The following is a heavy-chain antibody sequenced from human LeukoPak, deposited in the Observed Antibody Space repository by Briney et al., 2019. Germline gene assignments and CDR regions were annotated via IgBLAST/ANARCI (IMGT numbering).Heavy chain of an antibody. CDR2: IYYSGST. J-gene: IGHJ3*02. CDR3: AREFGRGYGTGPFDI. V-gene: IGHV4-39*07. CDR1: GGSISSSSYY. Sequence: SETLSLTCTVSGGSISSSSYYWGWIRQPPGKGLEWIGSIYYSGSTYYNPSLKSRVTISVDTSKNQFSLKLSSVTAADTAVYYCAREFGRGYGTGPFDIWGQGTMVTVSS. D-gene: IGHD5-18*01.